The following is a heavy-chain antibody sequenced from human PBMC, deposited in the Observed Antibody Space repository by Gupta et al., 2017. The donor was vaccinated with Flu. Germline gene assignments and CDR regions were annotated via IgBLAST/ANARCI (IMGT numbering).Heavy chain of an antibody. CDR3: ARSGGSCYSPTRCFYWFDP. V-gene: IGHV4-31*03. D-gene: IGHD2-15*01. J-gene: IGHJ5*02. Sequence: QVQLQESGPGLVKPSQTLSLTCTVSGGSISSGGYYWSWIRQHPGKGLEWIGYIYYSGSTYYNPSLKSRVTISVDTSKNQFSLKLSSVTAADTAVYYCARSGGSCYSPTRCFYWFDPWGQGTLVTVSS. CDR1: GGSISSGGYY. CDR2: IYYSGST.